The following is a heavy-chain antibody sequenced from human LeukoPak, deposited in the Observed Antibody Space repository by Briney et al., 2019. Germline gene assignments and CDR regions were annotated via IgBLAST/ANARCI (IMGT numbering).Heavy chain of an antibody. CDR1: GFTFSSYA. V-gene: IGHV3-7*01. CDR2: IKQDGSEK. CDR3: ARDVRGYLDY. D-gene: IGHD3-22*01. Sequence: GGSLRLSCAASGFTFSSYAMSWVRQAPGKGLEWVANIKQDGSEKYYVDSVKGRFTISRDNAKNSLYLQMNSLRAEDTAVYYCARDVRGYLDYWGQGTLVTVSS. J-gene: IGHJ4*02.